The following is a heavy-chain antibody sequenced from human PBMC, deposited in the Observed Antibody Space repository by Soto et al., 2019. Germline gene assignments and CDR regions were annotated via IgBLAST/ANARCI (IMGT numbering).Heavy chain of an antibody. V-gene: IGHV4-34*01. D-gene: IGHD1-26*01. Sequence: SETLSLTCAVYGGSFSGYYLSWTRQPPGKGLEWIGEINHSGSTNYNPSLKSRVTISVDTSKNQFSLKLSSVTAADTAVYYCARIYSGSYYWRDYWGQGTLVTVSS. J-gene: IGHJ4*02. CDR3: ARIYSGSYYWRDY. CDR1: GGSFSGYY. CDR2: INHSGST.